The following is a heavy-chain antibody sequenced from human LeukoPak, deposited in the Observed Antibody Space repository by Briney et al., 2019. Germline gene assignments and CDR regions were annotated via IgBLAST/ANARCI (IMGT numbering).Heavy chain of an antibody. D-gene: IGHD5-12*01. V-gene: IGHV3-30*03. CDR2: ISNDGSFK. CDR1: GFTFSSYG. J-gene: IGHJ6*03. Sequence: PGGSLRLSCVASGFTFSSYGMHWVRQAPGKGLEWVGVISNDGSFKYYADSVKGRFTISRDNSKNTLYLEMNSLRAEDTAVYYCARDPYSGSYGNNYYYYMDVWGKGTTVTISS. CDR3: ARDPYSGSYGNNYYYYMDV.